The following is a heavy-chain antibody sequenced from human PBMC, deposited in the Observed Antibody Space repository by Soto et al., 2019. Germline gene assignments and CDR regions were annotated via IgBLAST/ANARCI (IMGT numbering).Heavy chain of an antibody. CDR3: AKASWGTTVVTPTYWYFDL. V-gene: IGHV3-23*01. CDR1: GFTFSSYA. CDR2: ISGSGGST. Sequence: PGGSLRLSCAASGFTFSSYAMSWVRQAPGKGLEWVSAISGSGGSTYYADSVKGRFTISRDNSKNTLYLQMNSLRAEDTAVYYCAKASWGTTVVTPTYWYFDLWGRGTLVTVSS. J-gene: IGHJ2*01. D-gene: IGHD4-17*01.